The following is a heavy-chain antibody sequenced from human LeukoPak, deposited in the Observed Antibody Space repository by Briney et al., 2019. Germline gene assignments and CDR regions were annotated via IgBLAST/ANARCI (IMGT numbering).Heavy chain of an antibody. V-gene: IGHV3-13*01. CDR2: IGTAGDT. CDR3: AELGITMIGGV. D-gene: IGHD3-10*02. J-gene: IGHJ6*04. CDR1: GFTFSDSA. Sequence: PGGSLRLSCAASGFTFSDSALHWVRHATGKGLEWVSVIGTAGDTYYPGSVKGRFTISRENAKNSLYLQMNSLRAEDTAVYYCAELGITMIGGVWGKGTTVTISS.